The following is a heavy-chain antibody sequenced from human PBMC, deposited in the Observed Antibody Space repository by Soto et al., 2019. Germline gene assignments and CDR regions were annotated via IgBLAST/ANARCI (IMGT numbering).Heavy chain of an antibody. CDR2: ISGSGGST. V-gene: IGHV3-23*01. Sequence: PGGSLRLSCAASGFTFSSYAMSWVRQAPGKGLEWVSTISGSGGSTYYADSVKGRFTISRDHSNNTLYLQMNSLRAEDTAVYYCAKDRAYSNYFSDYWGQGTLVTVSS. D-gene: IGHD4-4*01. J-gene: IGHJ4*02. CDR3: AKDRAYSNYFSDY. CDR1: GFTFSSYA.